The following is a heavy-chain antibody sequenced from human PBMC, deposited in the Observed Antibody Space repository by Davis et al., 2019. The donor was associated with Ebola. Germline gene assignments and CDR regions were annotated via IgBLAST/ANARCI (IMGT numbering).Heavy chain of an antibody. J-gene: IGHJ6*02. V-gene: IGHV3-73*01. Sequence: PGGSLRLSCAASGFTFSGSDMHWVRQASGKGLEWVGRIRSKANSYATAYAASVKGRFTISRDDSKNTAYLQMNSLKTEDTAVYYCNANPSHGVDVWGQGTTVTVSS. CDR2: IRSKANSYAT. CDR3: NANPSHGVDV. CDR1: GFTFSGSD.